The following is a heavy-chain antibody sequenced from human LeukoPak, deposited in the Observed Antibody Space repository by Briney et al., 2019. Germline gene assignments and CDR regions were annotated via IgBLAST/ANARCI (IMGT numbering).Heavy chain of an antibody. CDR1: GFTFSSYS. CDR2: MSGSSSYR. Sequence: GGSLRLSCAASGFTFSSYSMNWVRQAPGKGLEWVSSMSGSSSYRYYADSVKGRFTVSRDNAKNSLYLQMNSLRAEDTAVYYCARDDGYYYGSSAYRLGIDYWGQGTLVTVSS. J-gene: IGHJ4*02. CDR3: ARDDGYYYGSSAYRLGIDY. D-gene: IGHD3-22*01. V-gene: IGHV3-21*01.